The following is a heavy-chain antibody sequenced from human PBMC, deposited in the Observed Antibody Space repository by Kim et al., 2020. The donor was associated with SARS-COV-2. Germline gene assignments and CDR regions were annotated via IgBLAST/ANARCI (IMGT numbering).Heavy chain of an antibody. CDR3: ARDPYNSYAMDL. V-gene: IGHV3-11*05. CDR2: VSSSSRYT. Sequence: GGSLRLSCAASGFRFSDYDMNWVRQAPGKGLEWLSSVSSSSRYTTYADSVRGRFIISRDNARDSLSLQMDSLQPEDTAVYYCARDPYNSYAMDLWGPGTT. J-gene: IGHJ6*02. CDR1: GFRFSDYD. D-gene: IGHD1-20*01.